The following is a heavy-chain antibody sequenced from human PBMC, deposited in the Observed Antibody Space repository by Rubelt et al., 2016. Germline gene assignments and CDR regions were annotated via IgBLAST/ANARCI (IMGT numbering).Heavy chain of an antibody. CDR2: INHSGST. CDR3: ARGPSVGGAPTNAFDI. J-gene: IGHJ3*02. V-gene: IGHV4-34*01. Sequence: QVQLQQWGAGLLKPSETLSLTCAVYGASFGDYYWAWIRLPPGKGLEWIGEINHSGSTSYKSSLRSRVTMSVDTPKNQFSLKRSAVTAADTAVYYCARGPSVGGAPTNAFDIWGQGTMVTVSS. CDR1: GASFGDYY. D-gene: IGHD3-16*01.